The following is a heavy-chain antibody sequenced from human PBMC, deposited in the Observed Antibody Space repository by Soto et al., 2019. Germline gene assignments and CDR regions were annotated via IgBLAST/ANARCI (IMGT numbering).Heavy chain of an antibody. CDR2: IIPIFGTA. Sequence: QVQLVQSGAEVKKPGSSVKVSCKASGGTFSSYAISWVRQAPGQGLEWMGGIIPIFGTANYAQKFQGRVTITADESTSTAYMELSSLRSEDTAVYYCARGSYDFWSGYYHYYYYGMDVWRQGTTVTVSS. CDR1: GGTFSSYA. CDR3: ARGSYDFWSGYYHYYYYGMDV. V-gene: IGHV1-69*01. D-gene: IGHD3-3*01. J-gene: IGHJ6*02.